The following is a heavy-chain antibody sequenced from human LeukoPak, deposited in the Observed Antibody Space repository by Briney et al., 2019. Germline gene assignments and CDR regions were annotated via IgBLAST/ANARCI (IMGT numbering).Heavy chain of an antibody. CDR2: IITIFGIA. CDR3: ARDREQSRPGLFGY. Sequence: ASVKVSCKASGGTFISYAISWVRQAPGQGLEWMGRIITIFGIANYAQKFQGRVTITTDESTSTAYMELSSLRSEYTAVYYCARDREQSRPGLFGYWGQGTLVTVSS. J-gene: IGHJ4*02. V-gene: IGHV1-69*05. CDR1: GGTFISYA.